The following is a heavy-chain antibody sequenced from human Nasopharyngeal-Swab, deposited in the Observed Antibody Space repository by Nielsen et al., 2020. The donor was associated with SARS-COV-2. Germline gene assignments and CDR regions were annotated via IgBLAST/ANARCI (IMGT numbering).Heavy chain of an antibody. Sequence: GGSLRLSCAASGFTFSSYGIHWVRQAPGKGLEWVAVIWYDGSNKYYADSVKGQFTISRDNSKNTLYLQMNSLRAEDTAVYYCARDGLRYSSGWHRVDVWGQGTTVTVSS. V-gene: IGHV3-33*01. CDR3: ARDGLRYSSGWHRVDV. CDR1: GFTFSSYG. J-gene: IGHJ6*02. CDR2: IWYDGSNK. D-gene: IGHD6-19*01.